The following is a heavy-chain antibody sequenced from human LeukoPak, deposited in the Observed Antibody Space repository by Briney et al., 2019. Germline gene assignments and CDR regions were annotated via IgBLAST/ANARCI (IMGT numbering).Heavy chain of an antibody. CDR2: IYFSGST. V-gene: IGHV4-61*01. D-gene: IGHD6-6*01. J-gene: IGHJ6*02. CDR1: GGSVSSGSYY. CDR3: ARNHGSSVYYYYGMDV. Sequence: PSETLSLTCTVSGGSVSSGSYYWSWIRQPPGKGLEWIGYIYFSGSTNYNPSLKSRVTISVDTSKNQFSLKLSSVTAADTAVYYCARNHGSSVYYYYGMDVWGQGTTVTVSS.